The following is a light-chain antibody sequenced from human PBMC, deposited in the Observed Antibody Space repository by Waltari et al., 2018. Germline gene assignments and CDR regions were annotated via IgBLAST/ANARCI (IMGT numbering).Light chain of an antibody. V-gene: IGKV3-11*01. CDR2: DAS. CDR1: QSVSSY. CDR3: QQRSNWPST. J-gene: IGKJ4*01. Sequence: EIVLTQSPPTLPSSPGERPPSPCRASQSVSSYLAWYQQKPGQAPRLLIYDASNMATGIPARFSGSGSGTDFTLTISSLEPEDFAVYYCQQRSNWPSTFGGGTKVEIK.